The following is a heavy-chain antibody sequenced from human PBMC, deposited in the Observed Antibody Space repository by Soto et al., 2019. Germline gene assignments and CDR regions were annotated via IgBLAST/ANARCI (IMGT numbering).Heavy chain of an antibody. D-gene: IGHD2-15*01. J-gene: IGHJ5*01. V-gene: IGHV4-30-4*01. CDR3: ARGRYCLTGRCFPNWFDS. Sequence: KTSETLSLTCSVSGDSISTVDYFWAWIRQPPGQALEYIGYIYKSTTTYYNPSFEGRVAISLDTSKSQFSLTVTSVTAADTAVYFCARGRYCLTGRCFPNWFDSSGQGTLVTVSS. CDR2: IYKSTTT. CDR1: GDSISTVDYF.